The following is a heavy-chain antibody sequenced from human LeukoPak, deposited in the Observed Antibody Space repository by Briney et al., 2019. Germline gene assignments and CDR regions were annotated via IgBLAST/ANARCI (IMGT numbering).Heavy chain of an antibody. J-gene: IGHJ4*02. CDR1: GFTFDEYA. Sequence: GSLRLSCAASGFTFDEYAMHWVRQAPGKGLEWVSLISGDGGSTYYADSVKGRFTISRDNSKNSLYLQMNSLRTEDTALYYCAKDMGKAAAGTAPDYWGQGTLVTVSS. D-gene: IGHD6-13*01. CDR2: ISGDGGST. CDR3: AKDMGKAAAGTAPDY. V-gene: IGHV3-43*02.